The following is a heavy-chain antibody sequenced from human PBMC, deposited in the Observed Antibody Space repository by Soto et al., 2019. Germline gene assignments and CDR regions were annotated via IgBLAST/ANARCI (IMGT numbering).Heavy chain of an antibody. CDR1: GFTFSSYE. J-gene: IGHJ6*02. V-gene: IGHV3-48*03. Sequence: GGSLRLSCAASGFTFSSYEMNFVRHSPWKGLEWVSYISSSGSTIFYADSVKGRFTISRDNAKNSLYLQMNSLRAEDTAVYYCARDDGLGMAPYYGMDVWGQGTTVTVSS. CDR3: ARDDGLGMAPYYGMDV. D-gene: IGHD3-10*01. CDR2: ISSSGSTI.